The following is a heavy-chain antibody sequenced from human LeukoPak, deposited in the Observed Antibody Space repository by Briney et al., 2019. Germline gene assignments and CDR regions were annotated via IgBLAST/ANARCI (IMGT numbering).Heavy chain of an antibody. CDR2: IYYSGST. J-gene: IGHJ6*02. Sequence: PSETLSLTCTVSGGSISSYYWSWIRQPPGKGLEWIGYIYYSGSTNYNPSLKSRVTISVDTSKNQFSLKLSSVTAADTAVCYCARDYGYYYGMDVWGQGTTVTVSS. CDR1: GGSISSYY. V-gene: IGHV4-59*01. D-gene: IGHD3-10*01. CDR3: ARDYGYYYGMDV.